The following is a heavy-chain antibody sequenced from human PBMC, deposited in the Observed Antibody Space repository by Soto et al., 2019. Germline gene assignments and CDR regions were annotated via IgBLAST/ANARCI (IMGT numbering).Heavy chain of an antibody. CDR2: IIPIFGTA. D-gene: IGHD3-3*01. CDR3: ARDRKRITIFGVAPPHYYYYGMDV. Sequence: VASVKVSCKASGGTFSSYAISWVRQAPGQGLEWMGGIIPIFGTANYAQKFQGRVTITADESTSTAYMELSSLRSEDTAVYYCARDRKRITIFGVAPPHYYYYGMDVWGQGTTVTVSS. CDR1: GGTFSSYA. V-gene: IGHV1-69*13. J-gene: IGHJ6*02.